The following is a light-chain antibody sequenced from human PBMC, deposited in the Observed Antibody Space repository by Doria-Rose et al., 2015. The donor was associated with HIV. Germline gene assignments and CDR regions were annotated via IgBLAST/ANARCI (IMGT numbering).Light chain of an antibody. Sequence: DIRLTQSPSSLSASVGDRVTITCRASQGISNFLAWHQQKPGRVPRLLIYAASTVQSGVPTRFSGSGSGTEFSLTISTLKPEDVDNYDGQNYNSAKLTGVGERKVESK. J-gene: IGKJ4*01. V-gene: IGKV1-27*01. CDR1: QGISNF. CDR3: QNYNSAKLT. CDR2: AAS.